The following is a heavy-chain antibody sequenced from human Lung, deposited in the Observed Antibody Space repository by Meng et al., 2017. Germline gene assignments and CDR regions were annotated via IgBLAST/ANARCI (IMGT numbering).Heavy chain of an antibody. V-gene: IGHV3-23*04. CDR2: LSGGGFTT. CDR3: AKYSYGLGDYLDY. Sequence: VHVVDSVGGLVQPGGSPRLSFAASGFSFSSYAMSWVRHAPGKGLEWVSALSGGGFTTYYADSVKGRFAISRHNSKNTLYLQMNSLRAEDTALYYCAKYSYGLGDYLDYWGQGALVTVSS. J-gene: IGHJ4*02. CDR1: GFSFSSYA. D-gene: IGHD3-10*01.